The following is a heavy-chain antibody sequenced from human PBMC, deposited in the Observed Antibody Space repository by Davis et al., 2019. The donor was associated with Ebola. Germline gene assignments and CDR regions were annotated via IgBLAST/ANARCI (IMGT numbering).Heavy chain of an antibody. D-gene: IGHD6-13*01. J-gene: IGHJ4*02. V-gene: IGHV1-8*01. CDR2: MNPENGAA. CDR1: GYTFISDD. CDR3: ARDLVGAAAGTNY. Sequence: AASVKVSCKASGYTFISDDINWVRQATGQGLEWMGWMNPENGAAGFSQKFQGRVPLTTDTSTSTAYMELSSLRSEDTAVYYCARDLVGAAAGTNYWGQGTLVTVSS.